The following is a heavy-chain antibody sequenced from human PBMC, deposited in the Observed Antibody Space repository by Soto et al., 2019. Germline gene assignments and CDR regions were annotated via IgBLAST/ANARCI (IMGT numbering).Heavy chain of an antibody. CDR1: GGSISNYY. V-gene: IGHV4-34*01. CDR2: INQSGTT. D-gene: IGHD3-9*01. J-gene: IGHJ4*02. Sequence: QVQLQQWGAGLLKPSETLSLTCAVYGGSISNYYWSWIRQPPGKGLEWIGEINQSGTTNYNPSLKTRVTISVHSSKNQFSLKLSSVTAADTAVYYCARPFSTTGYCYWGQGTLVTVSS. CDR3: ARPFSTTGYCY.